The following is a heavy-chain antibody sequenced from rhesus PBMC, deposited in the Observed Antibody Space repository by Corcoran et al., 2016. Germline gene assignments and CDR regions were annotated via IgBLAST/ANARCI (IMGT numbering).Heavy chain of an antibody. V-gene: IGHV4-147*01. D-gene: IGHD6-25*01. Sequence: QVQLQESGPGLVKPSETLPLTCAVSGASLSSNYWSLIRQPPGKGLEWIGYIYGGSGSTSYNPSLKSRVTISKDTSKNQFSLKLSSVTAADTAVYYCASHSSGSWRLDYWGQGVLVTVSS. CDR1: GASLSSNY. CDR2: IYGGSGST. J-gene: IGHJ4*01. CDR3: ASHSSGSWRLDY.